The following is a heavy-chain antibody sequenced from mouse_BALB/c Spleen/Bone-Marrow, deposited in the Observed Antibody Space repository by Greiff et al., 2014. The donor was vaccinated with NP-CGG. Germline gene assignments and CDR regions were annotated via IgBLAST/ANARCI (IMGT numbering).Heavy chain of an antibody. V-gene: IGHV1-7*01. CDR3: ARSRTGTYFDY. CDR1: GYTFTSYW. CDR2: INPSTGYT. D-gene: IGHD4-1*01. J-gene: IGHJ2*01. Sequence: ESGAELAKPGASVKMSCKASGYTFTSYWMHWVKQRPGQSLEWIGYINPSTGYTEYNQKFKDKATLTADKSSSTAYMQLSSLTSEDSAVYYCARSRTGTYFDYWGQGTTLTVSS.